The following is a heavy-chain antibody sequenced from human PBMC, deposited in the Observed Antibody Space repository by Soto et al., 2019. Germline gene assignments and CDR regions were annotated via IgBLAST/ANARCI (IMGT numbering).Heavy chain of an antibody. CDR2: ISAYNGNT. CDR1: GYTFPRRG. D-gene: IGHD3-22*01. J-gene: IGHJ4*02. Sequence: SVQVSYRASGYTFPRRGIRWGRQAPGQGLEWMGWISAYNGNTNYEQKLQGRVTMTTDTSTSTAYMELRSLRSDDTAVYYCARDPDSSGFDWGQGTLVTVSS. CDR3: ARDPDSSGFD. V-gene: IGHV1-18*04.